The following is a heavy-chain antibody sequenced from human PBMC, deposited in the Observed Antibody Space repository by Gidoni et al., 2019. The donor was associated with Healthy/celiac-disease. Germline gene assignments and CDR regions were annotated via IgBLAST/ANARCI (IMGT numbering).Heavy chain of an antibody. J-gene: IGHJ5*02. D-gene: IGHD3-10*01. CDR2: INPNSGGT. CDR3: ASHRGLWFGELSS. V-gene: IGHV1-2*02. CDR1: GYTFTGYY. Sequence: QVQLVQSGAEVKKPGASVKVSCTASGYTFTGYYMPWVRQAPGQGLEWMGWINPNSGGTNYAQKFQGRVTMTRDTSISTAYMELSRLISDDTAVYYCASHRGLWFGELSSWGQGTLVTVSS.